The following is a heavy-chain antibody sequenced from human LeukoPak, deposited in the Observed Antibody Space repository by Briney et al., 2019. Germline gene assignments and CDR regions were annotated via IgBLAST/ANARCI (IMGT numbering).Heavy chain of an antibody. CDR2: IFYSGST. CDR1: GGSISTYY. D-gene: IGHD3-22*01. V-gene: IGHV4-39*07. J-gene: IGHJ4*02. CDR3: ARRGLYSSGYIHY. Sequence: SETLSLTCTVSGGSISTYYWSWIRQPPGKGLEWIGSIFYSGSTYYNPSLRSRVTISVDTSNNQFSLRLSSVTAADTAVYYCARRGLYSSGYIHYWGQGTLVTVSS.